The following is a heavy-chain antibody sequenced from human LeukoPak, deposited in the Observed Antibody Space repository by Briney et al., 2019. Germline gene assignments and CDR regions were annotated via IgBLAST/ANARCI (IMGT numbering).Heavy chain of an antibody. CDR3: ARDLDCSISSCSPPYNFYHMDV. CDR1: QFTFSRYN. CDR2: ISSSSGNM. J-gene: IGHJ6*03. D-gene: IGHD2-2*01. Sequence: QTGGSLRLSCTASQFTFSRYNMNWVRQAPGKGLEWVSFISSSSGNMYYADFVKGRFAISRDNAKNSLYLQMDSLRAEDTAVYYCARDLDCSISSCSPPYNFYHMDVWGKGTTVTASS. V-gene: IGHV3-48*01.